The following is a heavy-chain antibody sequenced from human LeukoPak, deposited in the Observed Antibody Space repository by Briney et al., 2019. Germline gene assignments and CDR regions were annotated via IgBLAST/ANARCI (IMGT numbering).Heavy chain of an antibody. CDR2: IYYSGST. CDR1: GGSISSGGYY. Sequence: SETLSLTCTVSGGSISSGGYYWSWIRQHPGKGLEWIAYIYYSGSTYYNPSLKSRVTISVDTSKNQFSLKLSSVTAADTAVYYCARVFHASDYYGSGSYPVWGQGTLVTV. J-gene: IGHJ4*02. CDR3: ARVFHASDYYGSGSYPV. V-gene: IGHV4-31*03. D-gene: IGHD3-10*01.